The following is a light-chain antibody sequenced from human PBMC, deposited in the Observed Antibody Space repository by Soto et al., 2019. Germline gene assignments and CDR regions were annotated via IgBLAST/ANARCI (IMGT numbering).Light chain of an antibody. Sequence: EVVLTQTPATLSLSPGERATLSCRASQSVKSYLVWYQQKPGQTPRLLIYDASNRATGIPARFSGSGSKTDFTLTISSLEPEDFAVYYCQQRRTWPLTFGGGTRVEIK. CDR2: DAS. J-gene: IGKJ4*01. V-gene: IGKV3-11*01. CDR1: QSVKSY. CDR3: QQRRTWPLT.